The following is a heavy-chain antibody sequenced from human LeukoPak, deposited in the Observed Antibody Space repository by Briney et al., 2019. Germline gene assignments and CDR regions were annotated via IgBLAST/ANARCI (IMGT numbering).Heavy chain of an antibody. CDR1: GFTFSSQT. V-gene: IGHV3-30-3*01. Sequence: PGGSLRLPCAASGFTFSSQTMHWVRQAPGKGLEWVTVISYDGNSKHYADSVKGRFTISRDNSKNTLYLQMNSLRAEDTAVYFCATDLVVVTGTHPFDYWGQGTLVTVSS. CDR2: ISYDGNSK. D-gene: IGHD2-21*02. CDR3: ATDLVVVTGTHPFDY. J-gene: IGHJ4*02.